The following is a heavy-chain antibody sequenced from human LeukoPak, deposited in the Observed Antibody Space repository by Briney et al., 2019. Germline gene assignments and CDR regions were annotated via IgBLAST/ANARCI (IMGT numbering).Heavy chain of an antibody. CDR3: AKDVDTAMVIGFDY. Sequence: GRSLRLSCAASGFTFDDYAMHWVRQAPGKGLEWVSGISWNSGSIGYADSVKGRFTISRDNAKNSLYLQMNSLRAEDTALYYCAKDVDTAMVIGFDYWGQGTLVTVSS. D-gene: IGHD5-18*01. J-gene: IGHJ4*02. V-gene: IGHV3-9*01. CDR2: ISWNSGSI. CDR1: GFTFDDYA.